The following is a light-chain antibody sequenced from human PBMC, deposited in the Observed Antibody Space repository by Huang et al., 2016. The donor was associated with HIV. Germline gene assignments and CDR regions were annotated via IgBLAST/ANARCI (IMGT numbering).Light chain of an antibody. Sequence: DIQVTQSPSSLSASVGDRVTITCRASQSIRTYLNWYQQRPGAAPNLLIFAASSLQSGGPSRFSSKGSGRDFTLTITNLQPEDFATYYCQQSFATPYTFGQGTTLEIK. CDR2: AAS. CDR3: QQSFATPYT. CDR1: QSIRTY. J-gene: IGKJ2*01. V-gene: IGKV1-39*01.